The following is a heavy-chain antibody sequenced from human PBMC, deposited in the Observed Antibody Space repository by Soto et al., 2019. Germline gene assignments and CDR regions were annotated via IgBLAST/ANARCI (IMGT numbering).Heavy chain of an antibody. V-gene: IGHV3-30*18. Sequence: GGSLRLSCAASGFTFSSYGVHWVRQAPGKGLEWVAVISYDGSNENYADSVKGRFTISRDNSKNTVYLQMNSLRVEDTAVYYCPKYTYYHVRSGYYVFDYWGQGPLVTVSS. CDR1: GFTFSSYG. CDR3: PKYTYYHVRSGYYVFDY. D-gene: IGHD3-22*01. J-gene: IGHJ4*02. CDR2: ISYDGSNE.